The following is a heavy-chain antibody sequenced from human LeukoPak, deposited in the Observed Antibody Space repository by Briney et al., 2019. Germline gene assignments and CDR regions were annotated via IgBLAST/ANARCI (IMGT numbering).Heavy chain of an antibody. CDR3: ARDTTPYSSGWYDY. J-gene: IGHJ4*02. V-gene: IGHV4-34*01. D-gene: IGHD6-19*01. CDR2: INHSGGT. Sequence: SETQSLTCAVYGGSFSGYYWSWIRQPPGKGLEWIGEINHSGGTNYNPSLKSRVTISVDTSKNQFPLKLSSVTAADTAVYFCARDTTPYSSGWYDYWGQGTLVTVSS. CDR1: GGSFSGYY.